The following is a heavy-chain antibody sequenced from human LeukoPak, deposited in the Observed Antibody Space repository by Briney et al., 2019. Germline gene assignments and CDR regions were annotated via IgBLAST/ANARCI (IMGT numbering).Heavy chain of an antibody. CDR3: ARNNEYSSSSVVFDY. J-gene: IGHJ4*02. Sequence: ASVKVSCKASGYTFNIYDINWVRQAPGQGLEWMGWINTNTGNPTYAQGFTGRFVFSLDTSVSTAYLQISSLKAEDTAVYYCARNNEYSSSSVVFDYWGQGTLVTVSS. D-gene: IGHD6-6*01. CDR1: GYTFNIYD. V-gene: IGHV7-4-1*02. CDR2: INTNTGNP.